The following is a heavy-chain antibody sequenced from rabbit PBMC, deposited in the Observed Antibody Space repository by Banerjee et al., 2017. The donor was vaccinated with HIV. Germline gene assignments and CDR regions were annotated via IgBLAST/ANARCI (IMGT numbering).Heavy chain of an antibody. J-gene: IGHJ4*01. Sequence: QEQLKETGGGLVQPGGSLTLSCTASGIDFSSNAMCWVRQAPGKGLEWIACINTSSGNTVYASWAKGRFTISKTSWTTVTLQMTSLTAADTATYFCARDLTGVIGWNFGLWGPGTLVTVS. CDR2: INTSSGNT. V-gene: IGHV1S45*01. CDR3: ARDLTGVIGWNFGL. CDR1: GIDFSSNA. D-gene: IGHD1-1*01.